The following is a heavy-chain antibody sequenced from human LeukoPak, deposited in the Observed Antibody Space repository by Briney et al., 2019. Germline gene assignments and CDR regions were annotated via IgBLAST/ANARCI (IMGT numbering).Heavy chain of an antibody. D-gene: IGHD1-26*01. Sequence: SETLSLTCAVYGGSFSGYYWSWIRQPPGKGLEWIGEINHSGSTNYNPSLKSRVTISVDTSKNQFSLKLSSVTAADTAVYYCARQGSGSHRAFDMWGQGTMVTVSS. CDR3: ARQGSGSHRAFDM. V-gene: IGHV4-34*01. CDR1: GGSFSGYY. J-gene: IGHJ3*02. CDR2: INHSGST.